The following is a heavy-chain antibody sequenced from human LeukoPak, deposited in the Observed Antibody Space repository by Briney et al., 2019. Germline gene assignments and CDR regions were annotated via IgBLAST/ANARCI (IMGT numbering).Heavy chain of an antibody. D-gene: IGHD2-2*01. J-gene: IGHJ6*02. CDR3: ARDRSIPAADSYYGMDA. CDR2: ISYSGST. Sequence: SETLSLTCTVSGGSISSYYWSWIRQPPGKGLEWIGYISYSGSTNYNPSLKSRVTISVDTSKNQFSLKLSSVTAADTAVYYCARDRSIPAADSYYGMDAWGQGTMVTVSS. CDR1: GGSISSYY. V-gene: IGHV4-59*01.